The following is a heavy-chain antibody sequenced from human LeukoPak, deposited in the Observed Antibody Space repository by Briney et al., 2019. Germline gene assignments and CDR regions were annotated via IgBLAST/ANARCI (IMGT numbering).Heavy chain of an antibody. J-gene: IGHJ4*02. CDR3: AKDQWSGRYYVLDY. D-gene: IGHD1-26*01. CDR1: GFTFSSYW. V-gene: IGHV3-33*06. CDR2: IWYDGSNK. Sequence: PGGSLRLSCAASGFTFSSYWMSWVRQAPGKGLEWVAVIWYDGSNKYYADSVKGRFTISRDNSKNTLYLQMNSLRAEDTAVYYCAKDQWSGRYYVLDYWGQGTLVTVSS.